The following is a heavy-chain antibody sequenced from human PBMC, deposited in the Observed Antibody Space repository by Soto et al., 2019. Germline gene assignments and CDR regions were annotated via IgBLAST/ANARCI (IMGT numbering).Heavy chain of an antibody. V-gene: IGHV5-51*01. D-gene: IGHD3-22*01. Sequence: PGESLKISCKGSGYSFTSYWIGWVRQMPGKGLEWMGIIYPGDSDTRYSPSFQGQVTISADKSISTAYLQWSSLKASDTAMYYCARLKNYYDSSGYFLVHNWLDPWGQGTLVTVSS. CDR2: IYPGDSDT. J-gene: IGHJ5*02. CDR1: GYSFTSYW. CDR3: ARLKNYYDSSGYFLVHNWLDP.